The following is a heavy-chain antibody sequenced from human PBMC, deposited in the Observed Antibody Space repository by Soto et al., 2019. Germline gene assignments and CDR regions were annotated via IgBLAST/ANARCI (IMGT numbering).Heavy chain of an antibody. CDR3: ARVGLRLGDYFDY. CDR2: IYYSGNT. V-gene: IGHV4-31*03. Sequence: QVQLQESGPGLVKPSQTLSLTCTVSGGSISSGAYYWSWIRQHPGKGLEWIGYIYYSGNTYYNPSLKGRVTISVETSKNQFSLKLSSVTAADTAVYYCARVGLRLGDYFDYWGQGTLVSVSS. CDR1: GGSISSGAYY. D-gene: IGHD3-16*01. J-gene: IGHJ4*02.